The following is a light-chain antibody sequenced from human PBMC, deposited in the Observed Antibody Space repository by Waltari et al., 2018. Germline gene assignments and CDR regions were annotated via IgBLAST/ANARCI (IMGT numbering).Light chain of an antibody. CDR1: SGHSTNA. CDR3: QTGGHGTWV. J-gene: IGLJ3*02. V-gene: IGLV4-69*01. Sequence: QLVLTQSPSASASLGASVKLTCTLSSGHSTNAIAWLQTRPERGPRYLMKVNSDGSHNKGAEIPDRFSGSSSGAEHYLTISSLQSEDEADYYCQTGGHGTWVFGGGTKLTVL. CDR2: VNSDGSH.